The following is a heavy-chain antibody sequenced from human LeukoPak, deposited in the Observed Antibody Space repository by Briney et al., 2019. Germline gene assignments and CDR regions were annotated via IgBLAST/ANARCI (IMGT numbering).Heavy chain of an antibody. V-gene: IGHV4-59*01. D-gene: IGHD4-17*01. CDR2: IYYSGST. CDR3: ARVFRHLYGDYEAFFDY. CDR1: GGSISSYY. Sequence: PSETLSLTCTVSGGSISSYYWSWIRQPPGKGLEWIGYIYYSGSTNYNPSLKSRVTISVDTSKNRFSLKLSSVTAADTAVYYCARVFRHLYGDYEAFFDYWGQGTLVTVSS. J-gene: IGHJ4*02.